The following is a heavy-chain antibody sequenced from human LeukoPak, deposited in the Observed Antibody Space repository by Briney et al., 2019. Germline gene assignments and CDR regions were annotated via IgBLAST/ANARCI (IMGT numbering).Heavy chain of an antibody. Sequence: PGGSLRLSCAASGFTFDDYAMHWVRQAPGKGLEWVSGISWNSGSIGYADSVKGRFTVSRDNAKNSLYLQMNSLRAEDMALYYCAKVGGSYSDAFDIWGQGTMVTVSS. J-gene: IGHJ3*02. V-gene: IGHV3-9*03. CDR1: GFTFDDYA. CDR2: ISWNSGSI. D-gene: IGHD1-26*01. CDR3: AKVGGSYSDAFDI.